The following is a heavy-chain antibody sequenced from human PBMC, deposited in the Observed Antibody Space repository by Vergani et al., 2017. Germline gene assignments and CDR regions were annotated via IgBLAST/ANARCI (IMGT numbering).Heavy chain of an antibody. D-gene: IGHD3/OR15-3a*01. CDR2: INPSGGRT. V-gene: IGHV1-46*03. CDR1: GYTFTSYY. Sequence: QVQLVQSGAEVKKPGASVKVSCKASGYTFTSYYMHWVRQAPGQGLEWMGIINPSGGRTTYAQKFQGRVTMTRDTSTSTVYMELSRLRSEDTAVYYCARDGTYYDFWGGESGVDPWGQGTLVTVSS. CDR3: ARDGTYYDFWGGESGVDP. J-gene: IGHJ5*02.